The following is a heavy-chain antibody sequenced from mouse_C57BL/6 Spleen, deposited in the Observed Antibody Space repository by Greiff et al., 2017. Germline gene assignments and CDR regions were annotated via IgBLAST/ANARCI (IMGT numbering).Heavy chain of an antibody. Sequence: VQLQQSGAELVKPGASVKLSCKASGYTFTSYWMHWVKQRPGRGLEWIGRIDPNSGGTKYNEKFKSKATLTVDKPSSTAYMQLSSLTSEDSAVYYCARSVGDGYYTFDYWGQGTTLTVSS. V-gene: IGHV1-72*01. CDR2: IDPNSGGT. J-gene: IGHJ2*01. D-gene: IGHD2-3*01. CDR1: GYTFTSYW. CDR3: ARSVGDGYYTFDY.